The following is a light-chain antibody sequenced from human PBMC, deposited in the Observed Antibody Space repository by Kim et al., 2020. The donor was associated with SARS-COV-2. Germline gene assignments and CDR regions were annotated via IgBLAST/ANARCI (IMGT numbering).Light chain of an antibody. CDR3: QSYDRFWV. CDR1: SSGIGAGYD. Sequence: QPVLTQPPSVSGAPGQTVTISCTGSSSGIGAGYDVHWYQHLPGAAPKLLIYGNNIRPSGVPDRFSGSKSGTSASLAITGLQAEDEADYYCQSYDRFWVFGGGTKLTVL. CDR2: GNN. J-gene: IGLJ3*02. V-gene: IGLV1-40*01.